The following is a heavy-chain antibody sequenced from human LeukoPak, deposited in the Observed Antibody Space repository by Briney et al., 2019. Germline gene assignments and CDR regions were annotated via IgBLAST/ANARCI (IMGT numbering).Heavy chain of an antibody. Sequence: ASVKVSCKASGYTFTSYYMHWVRQAPGQGLEWMGMIDPSGGRTRYEQKFQGRVTMTRDTSTSTVYMELSSLRSEDTAVYYCAREFWHDEDMNYYYGMDVWGQGTTVTVSS. CDR3: AREFWHDEDMNYYYGMDV. CDR1: GYTFTSYY. V-gene: IGHV1-46*01. D-gene: IGHD1-1*01. CDR2: IDPSGGRT. J-gene: IGHJ6*02.